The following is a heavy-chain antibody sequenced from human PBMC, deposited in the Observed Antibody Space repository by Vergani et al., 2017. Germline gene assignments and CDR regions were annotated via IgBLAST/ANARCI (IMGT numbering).Heavy chain of an antibody. CDR3: ASATGYCSSTSCYNFDY. Sequence: QVQLVQSGAEVKKPGASVKVSCKASGYTFTGYYMHWVRQAPGQGLEWMGGIIPIFGTANYAQKFQGRVTITADKSTSTAYMELSSLRSEDTAVYYCASATGYCSSTSCYNFDYWGQGTLVTVSS. CDR1: GYTFTGYY. V-gene: IGHV1-69*06. CDR2: IIPIFGTA. D-gene: IGHD2-2*01. J-gene: IGHJ4*02.